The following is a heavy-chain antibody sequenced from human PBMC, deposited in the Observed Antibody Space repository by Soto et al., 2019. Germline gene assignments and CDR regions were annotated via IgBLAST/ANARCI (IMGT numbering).Heavy chain of an antibody. CDR2: IYNSGSP. J-gene: IGHJ5*02. CDR1: GGSIRSYY. D-gene: IGHD6-13*01. Sequence: SETLSLTCTVSGGSIRSYYWTWIRQPPGKGLEWIGYIYNSGSPNYNPSLRSRVTMSLLTSKNQFSLKLTSVTAADTAVYYCARDIRAVAYNWFDPWGQGILVTVSS. CDR3: ARDIRAVAYNWFDP. V-gene: IGHV4-59*01.